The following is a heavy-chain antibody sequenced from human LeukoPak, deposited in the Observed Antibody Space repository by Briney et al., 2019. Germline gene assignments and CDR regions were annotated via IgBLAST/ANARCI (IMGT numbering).Heavy chain of an antibody. D-gene: IGHD5-12*01. CDR3: VRYSGDADY. Sequence: GGSLRLSCTASGFTFDNHAMSWFRQAPGKGLEWVGFIRSKIYGGTTEYAASVKGRFTISRDDSKSIAYLQMTSLKSEDTAVYYCVRYSGDADYWGQGTLVTVSS. J-gene: IGHJ4*02. V-gene: IGHV3-49*03. CDR2: IRSKIYGGTT. CDR1: GFTFDNHA.